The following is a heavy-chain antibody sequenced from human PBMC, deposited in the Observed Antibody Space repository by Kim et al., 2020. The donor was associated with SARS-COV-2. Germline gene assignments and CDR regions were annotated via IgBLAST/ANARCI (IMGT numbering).Heavy chain of an antibody. D-gene: IGHD6-13*01. J-gene: IGHJ4*02. V-gene: IGHV4-39*01. Sequence: PSPKDRVTISVNTSKNQFPLKLSSVTAADTAVYYCARQTDSSSWYTIDYWGQGTLVTVSS. CDR3: ARQTDSSSWYTIDY.